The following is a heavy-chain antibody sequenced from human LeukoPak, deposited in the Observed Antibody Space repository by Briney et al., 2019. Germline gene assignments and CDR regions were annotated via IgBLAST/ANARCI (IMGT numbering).Heavy chain of an antibody. J-gene: IGHJ4*02. D-gene: IGHD4-17*01. CDR2: LYSGGRT. Sequence: GGSLRLSCAVSGFNVSGNYMSWVRQAPGKGLEWVSVLYSGGRTYHADTVKGRFTISRDTSKNTLYLQMNNLRAEDTAVYYCARDVATVTTLGEVGPVWGQGTLVTVSS. CDR3: ARDVATVTTLGEVGPV. CDR1: GFNVSGNY. V-gene: IGHV3-66*01.